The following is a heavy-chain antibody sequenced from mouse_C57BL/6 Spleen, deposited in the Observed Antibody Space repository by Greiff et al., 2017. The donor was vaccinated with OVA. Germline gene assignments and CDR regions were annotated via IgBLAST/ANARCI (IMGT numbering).Heavy chain of an antibody. D-gene: IGHD2-12*01. V-gene: IGHV1-66*01. Sequence: QVQLQQSGPELVKPGASVKISCKASGYSFTSYYIHWVKQRPGQGLEWIGWIYPGSGNTKYNEKFKGKATLTADTSSSTAYMKLSSLTSEDSAVYYCARGYCYGVDALDYWGQGTSVTVSS. CDR1: GYSFTSYY. J-gene: IGHJ4*01. CDR3: ARGYCYGVDALDY. CDR2: IYPGSGNT.